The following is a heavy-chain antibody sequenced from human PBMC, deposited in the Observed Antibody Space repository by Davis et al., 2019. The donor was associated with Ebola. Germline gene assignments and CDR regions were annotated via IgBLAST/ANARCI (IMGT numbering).Heavy chain of an antibody. J-gene: IGHJ6*02. Sequence: GESLKISCAASGFTFSSYAMSWVRQAPGKGLEWVSAISGSGGSTYYADSVKGRFTISRDNSKNTLYLQMNSLRAEDTAVYYCAKSQDIVVVPAAMPLNYYYYVMDVWGQGTTVTVSS. D-gene: IGHD2-2*01. CDR1: GFTFSSYA. CDR2: ISGSGGST. V-gene: IGHV3-23*01. CDR3: AKSQDIVVVPAAMPLNYYYYVMDV.